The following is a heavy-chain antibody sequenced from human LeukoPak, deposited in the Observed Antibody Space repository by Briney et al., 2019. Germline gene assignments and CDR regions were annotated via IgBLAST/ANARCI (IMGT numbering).Heavy chain of an antibody. V-gene: IGHV1-8*01. CDR2: MNPNSGNT. CDR1: GYTFTSYD. CDR3: ARWANWDNWYFDL. J-gene: IGHJ2*01. Sequence: ASVKVSCXASGYTFTSYDINWVRQATGQGLGWMGWMNPNSGNTGYAQKFQGRVTMTRNTSISTAYMELSSLRSEDTAVYYCARWANWDNWYFDLWGRGTLVTVSS. D-gene: IGHD1/OR15-1a*01.